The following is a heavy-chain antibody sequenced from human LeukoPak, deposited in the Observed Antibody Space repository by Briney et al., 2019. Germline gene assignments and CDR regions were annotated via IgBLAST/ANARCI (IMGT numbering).Heavy chain of an antibody. D-gene: IGHD3-22*01. V-gene: IGHV3-21*01. J-gene: IGHJ4*02. CDR3: ASTPDPYDSSGSDY. CDR1: GFTFSSYS. CDR2: ISSSSSYI. Sequence: GGSLRLSCAASGFTFSSYSMNWVRQAPGKGLEWVSSISSSSSYIYYADSVKGRFTISRDNAKNSPYLQMNSLRAEDTAVYYCASTPDPYDSSGSDYWGQGTLVTVSS.